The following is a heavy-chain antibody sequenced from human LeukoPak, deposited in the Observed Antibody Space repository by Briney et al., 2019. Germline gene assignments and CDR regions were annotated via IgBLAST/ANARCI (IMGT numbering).Heavy chain of an antibody. CDR3: ARVRTGDYLDAFDI. CDR2: LSSGGSII. D-gene: IGHD7-27*01. Sequence: GGSLRLSCAASGFTFSSYEMNWVRQAPGEGLEWVSYLSSGGSIIYYADSVKGRFTISRDNSKNTLYLQMNSLTAEDTALYYCARVRTGDYLDAFDIWGHGTMVFVSS. J-gene: IGHJ3*02. CDR1: GFTFSSYE. V-gene: IGHV3-48*03.